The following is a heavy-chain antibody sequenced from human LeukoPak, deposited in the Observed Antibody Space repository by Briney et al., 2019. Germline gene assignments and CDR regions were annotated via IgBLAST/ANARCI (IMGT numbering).Heavy chain of an antibody. V-gene: IGHV3-66*01. D-gene: IGHD3-10*01. CDR2: IHSGGST. J-gene: IGHJ4*02. CDR3: ARVERTLLWFGELYY. Sequence: GGALRLSCAASGFTVSSNYMSWVRQAPGKGLEWVSVIHSGGSTYYADAVKGRFTISRDNSKNTQYLQMNSLRAEDTAVYYCARVERTLLWFGELYYWGQGTLVTVSS. CDR1: GFTVSSNY.